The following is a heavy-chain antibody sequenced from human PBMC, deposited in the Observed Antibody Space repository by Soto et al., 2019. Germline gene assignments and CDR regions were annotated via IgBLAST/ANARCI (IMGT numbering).Heavy chain of an antibody. CDR2: VHPGNSGT. J-gene: IGHJ6*02. CDR3: ARHRAVAGMPDYYSGMDV. V-gene: IGHV5-51*01. Sequence: GESLKISCKGSGYSFTSYWIGWVRQMPGKGLEWMGIVHPGNSGTKYSPSFQGQVTVSADKSISTAYLQWSRLKASDTPMYYCARHRAVAGMPDYYSGMDVWGQGNTVTVPS. CDR1: GYSFTSYW. D-gene: IGHD6-19*01.